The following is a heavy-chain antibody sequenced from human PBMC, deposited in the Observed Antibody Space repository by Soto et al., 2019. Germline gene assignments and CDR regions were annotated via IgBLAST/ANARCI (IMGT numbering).Heavy chain of an antibody. V-gene: IGHV4-4*07. Sequence: ETLSLTCSVSGGSINSYWWSWIRRPAGKGLEWIGRVYSSGTTDYNPSLNSRATLSVETSKNQFSLKLSSVTAADTAVYYCARDIGSYAYGEGYWGQGIQVTVSS. CDR2: VYSSGTT. CDR3: ARDIGSYAYGEGY. D-gene: IGHD3-10*01. J-gene: IGHJ4*02. CDR1: GGSINSYW.